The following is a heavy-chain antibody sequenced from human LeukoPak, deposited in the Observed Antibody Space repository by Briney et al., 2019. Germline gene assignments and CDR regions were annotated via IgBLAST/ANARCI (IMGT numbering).Heavy chain of an antibody. CDR1: GGSISSGSYY. Sequence: SQTLSLTCTVSGGSISSGSYYWSWIRQPAGKGLEWIGRIYTSGSTNYNPSLKSRVTISVDTSKNQFSLKLSSVTAPDTAVYYCARVLQRAFFDYWGQGTLVTVSS. CDR2: IYTSGST. V-gene: IGHV4-61*02. CDR3: ARVLQRAFFDY. J-gene: IGHJ4*02. D-gene: IGHD3-3*02.